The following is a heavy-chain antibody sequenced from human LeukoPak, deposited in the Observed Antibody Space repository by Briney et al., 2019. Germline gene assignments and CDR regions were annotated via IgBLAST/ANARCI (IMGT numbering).Heavy chain of an antibody. V-gene: IGHV4-59*01. J-gene: IGHJ3*02. CDR1: GGSISSYY. CDR3: ARVRSGSYTDAFDI. Sequence: KPSETLSLTCTVSGGSISSYYWSWIRQPPGKGLEWIGYIYYSGSTNYNPSLKSRVTISVDTSKNQFSLKLSSVTAADTAVYYCARVRSGSYTDAFDIWGQGTMVTVSS. CDR2: IYYSGST. D-gene: IGHD1-26*01.